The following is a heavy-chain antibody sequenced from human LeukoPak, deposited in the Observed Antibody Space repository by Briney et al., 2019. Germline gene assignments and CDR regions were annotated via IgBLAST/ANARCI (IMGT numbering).Heavy chain of an antibody. CDR2: IYYSGST. V-gene: IGHV4-39*01. Sequence: SETLSLTCTVSGGSISSSSYYWGWLRQPPGTGLEWIGSIYYSGSTYYNPSLKSRVTISVDTSKNQFSLKLSSVTAADTAVYYCAGSSSSGWYEDDYWGQGTLVTVSS. CDR1: GGSISSSSYY. CDR3: AGSSSSGWYEDDY. D-gene: IGHD6-19*01. J-gene: IGHJ4*02.